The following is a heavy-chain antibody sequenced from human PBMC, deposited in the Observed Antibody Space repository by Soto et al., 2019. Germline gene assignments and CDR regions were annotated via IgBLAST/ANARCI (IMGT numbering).Heavy chain of an antibody. CDR2: IYYSGST. Sequence: PSEPLSLTCTVSGGSISSYYWSWIRQPPGKGLEWIGYIYYSGSTNYNPSLKSRVTISVDTSKNQFSLKLSSVTAADTALYYCARVNGSGYYTYYYYYMDVWGKGTTVTVSS. CDR3: ARVNGSGYYTYYYYYMDV. D-gene: IGHD3-3*01. CDR1: GGSISSYY. V-gene: IGHV4-59*01. J-gene: IGHJ6*03.